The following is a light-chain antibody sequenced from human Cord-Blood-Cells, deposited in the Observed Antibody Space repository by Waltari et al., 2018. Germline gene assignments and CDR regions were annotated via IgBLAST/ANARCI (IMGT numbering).Light chain of an antibody. Sequence: SALTQPASVSGSPGQPITIPCTGTSRDVGSYNLVSWYPQHPGKAPTPNIYEVSKRPSGVSNRFSGSKSGNTASLTISGLQAEDEADYYCCSYAGSSTWVFGGGTKLTVL. CDR1: SRDVGSYNL. J-gene: IGLJ3*02. CDR2: EVS. V-gene: IGLV2-23*02. CDR3: CSYAGSSTWV.